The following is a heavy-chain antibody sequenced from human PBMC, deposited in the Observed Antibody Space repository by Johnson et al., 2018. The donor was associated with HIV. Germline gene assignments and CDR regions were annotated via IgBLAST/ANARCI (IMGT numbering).Heavy chain of an antibody. CDR3: ARDRHGTWGDAFDI. V-gene: IGHV3-7*01. D-gene: IGHD3-16*01. CDR2: IKQDGSEK. J-gene: IGHJ3*02. Sequence: VQLVESGGGLVQPGGSLRLSCAASGFTFSSYWMSWVRQAPGKGLEWVANIKQDGSEKYYVDSVKGRFTISRDNAKNSLYLQMNSLRAEDTAVYYCARDRHGTWGDAFDIWGQGTMVTVSS. CDR1: GFTFSSYW.